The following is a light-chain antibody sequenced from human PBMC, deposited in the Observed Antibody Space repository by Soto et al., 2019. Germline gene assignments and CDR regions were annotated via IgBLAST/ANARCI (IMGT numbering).Light chain of an antibody. J-gene: IGKJ1*01. CDR2: GAS. CDR1: QSVSSN. Sequence: EIVMTQSPATLSVSPGERATLSCRASQSVSSNLAWYQQKPGQAPRLLIYGASTRATGIPARFSGSGSGTEFTLTISSLLSEDFAVYYCQQYNNWPPWTFGHGTKVDIK. V-gene: IGKV3-15*01. CDR3: QQYNNWPPWT.